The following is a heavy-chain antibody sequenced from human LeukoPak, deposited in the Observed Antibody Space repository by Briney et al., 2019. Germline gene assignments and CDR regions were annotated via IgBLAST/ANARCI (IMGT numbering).Heavy chain of an antibody. J-gene: IGHJ5*02. Sequence: PGGSLRLSCAAPGFTFSSYWSWIRQPPGKGLEWIGEINHSGSTNYNPSLKSRVTISVDTSKNQFSLKLSSVTAADTAVYYCARGGIVVVVTTTRRVNWFDPWGQGTLVTVSS. D-gene: IGHD2-15*01. CDR3: ARGGIVVVVTTTRRVNWFDP. CDR1: GFTFSSY. CDR2: INHSGST. V-gene: IGHV4-34*01.